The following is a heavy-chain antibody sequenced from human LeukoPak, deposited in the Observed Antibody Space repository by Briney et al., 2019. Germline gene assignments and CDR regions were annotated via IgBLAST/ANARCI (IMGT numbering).Heavy chain of an antibody. V-gene: IGHV1-69*05. CDR1: GGTFSSYT. Sequence: SVKVSCKASGGTFSSYTISWVRQAPGQGLEWMGGIIPIFGTANYAQKFQGRVTITTDESTSTAYMELSSLRSEDTAVYYCATVALLRGSSGYYYYFDYWGQGTLVTVSS. CDR3: ATVALLRGSSGYYYYFDY. D-gene: IGHD3-22*01. CDR2: IIPIFGTA. J-gene: IGHJ4*02.